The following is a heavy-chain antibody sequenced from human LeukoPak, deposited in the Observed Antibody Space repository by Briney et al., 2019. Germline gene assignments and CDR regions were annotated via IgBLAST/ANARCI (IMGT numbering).Heavy chain of an antibody. CDR3: ASGANILTGYSPYYFDY. CDR1: GYTFTGYY. D-gene: IGHD3-9*01. CDR2: MNPNSGGT. J-gene: IGHJ4*02. V-gene: IGHV1-2*02. Sequence: GASVKVSCKASGYTFTGYYIHWVRQAPGQGPEWMGLMNPNSGGTNYAQKFQGRVTMTRDTSISTAYMELSRLRSDETAVYYCASGANILTGYSPYYFDYWGQGTLVTVSS.